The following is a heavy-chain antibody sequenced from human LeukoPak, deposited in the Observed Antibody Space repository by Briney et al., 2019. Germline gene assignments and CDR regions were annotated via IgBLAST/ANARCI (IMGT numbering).Heavy chain of an antibody. D-gene: IGHD3-3*01. CDR1: GGSISSSSYY. CDR2: IYYSGST. Sequence: PSETLSLTCTASGGSISSSSYYWGWIRQPPGKGLEWIGSIYYSGSTYYNPSLKSRVTISVDTSKNQFSLKLSSVTAADTAVYYCARDQTYYDFWSGYSDVWGKGTTVTVSS. J-gene: IGHJ6*04. V-gene: IGHV4-39*01. CDR3: ARDQTYYDFWSGYSDV.